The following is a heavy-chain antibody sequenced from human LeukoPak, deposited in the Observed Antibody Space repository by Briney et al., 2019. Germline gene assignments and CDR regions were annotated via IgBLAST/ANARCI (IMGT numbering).Heavy chain of an antibody. J-gene: IGHJ4*02. Sequence: PSQTLSLICTVSGGSISSGGYFWSWIRQHPGEGLEWIGYIYYSGSTYYNPSLKSRVTISVDTSKNQCSLKLSSVTAADTAVYYCARVVRGGVVPAAIYFDYWGQGTLVTVSS. D-gene: IGHD2-2*01. CDR2: IYYSGST. CDR1: GGSISSGGYF. CDR3: ARVVRGGVVPAAIYFDY. V-gene: IGHV4-31*03.